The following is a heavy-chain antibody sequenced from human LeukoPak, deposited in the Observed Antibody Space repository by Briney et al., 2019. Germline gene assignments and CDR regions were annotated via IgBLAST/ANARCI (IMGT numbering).Heavy chain of an antibody. CDR3: ARSARLMKGVVEVTALDD. CDR1: GFTFRSYE. D-gene: IGHD3-3*01. Sequence: PGGSLRLSCEDSGFTFRSYEMNWVRQAPGKGLGWIAYLCRSGSAFSYADSVKGRFTIARDNAKNSVYLEMNSLRADDTAVYYCARSARLMKGVVEVTALDDWGQGTLVTVSS. CDR2: LCRSGSAF. V-gene: IGHV3-48*03. J-gene: IGHJ4*02.